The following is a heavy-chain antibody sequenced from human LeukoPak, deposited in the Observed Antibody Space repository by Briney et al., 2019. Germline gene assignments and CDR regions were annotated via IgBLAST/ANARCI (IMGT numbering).Heavy chain of an antibody. CDR1: GFTFDDYA. Sequence: GGSLRLSCAVSGFTFDDYAMQWVRQAPGKGLEWVSGISWNSGSIDYADSVRGRFTISRDNAKNSLYLQMNSLRAEDTALYYCAKAGCSSTTCYTNYWGQGTLVTVSS. V-gene: IGHV3-9*01. J-gene: IGHJ4*02. CDR3: AKAGCSSTTCYTNY. CDR2: ISWNSGSI. D-gene: IGHD2-2*02.